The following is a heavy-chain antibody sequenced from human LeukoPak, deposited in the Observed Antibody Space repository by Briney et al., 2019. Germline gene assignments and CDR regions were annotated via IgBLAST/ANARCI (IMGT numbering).Heavy chain of an antibody. D-gene: IGHD2-21*01. Sequence: GGSLRLSCAASGFTFSSYGMHWVRQAPGKGLEWVANIKQDGSEKYYVDSVKGRFTISRDNAKNSLYLQMNSLRAEDTAVYYCARDPYCGGDCYPSLGRGFDYWGQGTLVTVSS. CDR3: ARDPYCGGDCYPSLGRGFDY. CDR1: GFTFSSYG. J-gene: IGHJ4*02. V-gene: IGHV3-7*01. CDR2: IKQDGSEK.